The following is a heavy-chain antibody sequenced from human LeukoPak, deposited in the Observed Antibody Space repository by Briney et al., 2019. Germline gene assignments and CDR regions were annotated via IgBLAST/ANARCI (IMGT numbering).Heavy chain of an antibody. CDR2: IYSGGST. CDR3: AKAYGSGKGFDY. J-gene: IGHJ4*02. V-gene: IGHV3-53*01. Sequence: GGSLRLSCAASGFTVSSNYMSWVRQAPGKGLEWVSVIYSGGSTYYADSVKGRFTISRDNSKSTLYIQMNSLKAEDTAVYYCAKAYGSGKGFDYWGQGTLVTVSS. CDR1: GFTVSSNY. D-gene: IGHD3-10*01.